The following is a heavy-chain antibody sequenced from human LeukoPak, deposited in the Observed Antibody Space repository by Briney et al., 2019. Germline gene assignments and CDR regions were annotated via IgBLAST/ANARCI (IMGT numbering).Heavy chain of an antibody. D-gene: IGHD3-3*01. CDR1: GFTFSSYA. CDR3: ARDSLSGGWSGYPGY. CDR2: ISYDGSNK. V-gene: IGHV3-30-3*01. J-gene: IGHJ4*02. Sequence: QAGGSLRLSCAASGFTFSSYAMHWVRQAPGKGLEWVAVISYDGSNKYYADSVKGRFTISRDNSKNTLYLQMNSLRAEDTAVYYCARDSLSGGWSGYPGYWGQGTLVTVSS.